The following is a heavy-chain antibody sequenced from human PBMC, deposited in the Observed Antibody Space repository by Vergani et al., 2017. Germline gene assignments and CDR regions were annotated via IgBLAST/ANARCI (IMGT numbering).Heavy chain of an antibody. J-gene: IGHJ4*02. CDR3: ATERYSSGWYGGLVDY. CDR1: GDSISSDNLY. V-gene: IGHV4-61*02. CDR2: IYTSGST. D-gene: IGHD6-19*01. Sequence: QVQLQESGPGLLKPSQTLSLTCTVSGDSISSDNLYWHWLRQPAGKGLEWIGRIYTSGSTNYNPSLKSRVTISVDTSKNQFSLKLSSVTAADTAVYYCATERYSSGWYGGLVDYWGQGTLVTVSS.